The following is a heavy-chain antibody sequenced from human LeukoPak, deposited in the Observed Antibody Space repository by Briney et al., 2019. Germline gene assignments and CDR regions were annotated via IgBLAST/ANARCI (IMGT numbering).Heavy chain of an antibody. CDR2: IYYSGST. V-gene: IGHV4-39*07. Sequence: SETLSLTCSVSGGSVNRSSFYWGWIRQPPGKGLEWIGSIYYSGSTYSNPSLKSRVTISVDTSKNQFSLKLTSVTAADTAVYYCARVNDGSGSYKLDYWGQGTLVTVSS. CDR3: ARVNDGSGSYKLDY. D-gene: IGHD3-10*01. CDR1: GGSVNRSSFY. J-gene: IGHJ4*02.